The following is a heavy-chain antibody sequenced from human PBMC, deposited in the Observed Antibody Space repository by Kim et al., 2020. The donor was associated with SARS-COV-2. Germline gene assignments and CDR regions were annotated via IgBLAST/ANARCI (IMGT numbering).Heavy chain of an antibody. D-gene: IGHD2-2*01. CDR3: ARDYCSSTSCFMAFDY. CDR1: GYTFTSYA. CDR2: INTNTGNP. Sequence: ASVKVSCKASGYTFTSYAMNWVRQAPGQGLEWMGWINTNTGNPTYAQGFTGRFVFSLDTSVSTAYLQISSLKAEDTAVYYCARDYCSSTSCFMAFDYWGQGTLVTVS. V-gene: IGHV7-4-1*02. J-gene: IGHJ4*02.